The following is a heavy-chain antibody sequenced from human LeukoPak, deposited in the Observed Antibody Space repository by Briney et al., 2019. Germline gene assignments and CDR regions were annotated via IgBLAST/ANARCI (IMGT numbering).Heavy chain of an antibody. CDR3: ASIVVAAAGRGYYYYGMDV. CDR1: GYSFASFW. D-gene: IGHD6-13*01. J-gene: IGHJ6*02. Sequence: GESLKISCKGSGYSFASFWIGWVRQMPGKGLEWRGIIYPGDSDTRYSPSFQGQVTISADKSISTTYVQWSSLKASDTAIYYCASIVVAAAGRGYYYYGMDVWGQGTTVTVSS. V-gene: IGHV5-51*01. CDR2: IYPGDSDT.